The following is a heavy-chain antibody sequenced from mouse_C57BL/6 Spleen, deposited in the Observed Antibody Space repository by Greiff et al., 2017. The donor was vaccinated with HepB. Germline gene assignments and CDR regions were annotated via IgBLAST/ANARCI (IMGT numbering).Heavy chain of an antibody. CDR2: ISDGGSYT. CDR3: ARDGDNPYWYFDV. V-gene: IGHV5-4*01. Sequence: VQLKQSGGGLVKPGGSLKLSCAASGFTFSSYAMSWVRQTPEKRLEWVATISDGGSYTYYPDNVKGRFTISRDNAKNNLYLQMSHLKSEDTAMYYCARDGDNPYWYFDVWGTGTTVTVSS. CDR1: GFTFSSYA. J-gene: IGHJ1*03. D-gene: IGHD1-3*01.